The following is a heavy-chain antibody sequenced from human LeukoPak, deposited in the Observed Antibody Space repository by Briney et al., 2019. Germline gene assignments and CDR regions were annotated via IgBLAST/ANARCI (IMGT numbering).Heavy chain of an antibody. CDR1: GFTFSNYA. CDR2: INSDGSSI. J-gene: IGHJ4*02. Sequence: GGSLRLSCAASGFTFSNYAMSWVRQAPGKGLVWVSRINSDGSSISYADSVKGRFTISRDNAKNPVYLQMNGLRVEDTAMYYCARGYDYWGQGTLVTVSS. V-gene: IGHV3-74*01. CDR3: ARGYDY. D-gene: IGHD5-18*01.